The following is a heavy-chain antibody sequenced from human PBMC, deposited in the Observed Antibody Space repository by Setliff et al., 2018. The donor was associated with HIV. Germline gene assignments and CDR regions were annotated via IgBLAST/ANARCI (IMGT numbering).Heavy chain of an antibody. V-gene: IGHV5-51*01. J-gene: IGHJ3*02. D-gene: IGHD2-2*01. Sequence: GESLKISCKGSGYSFTNSWIGWVRQMPGKGLEWMGIIYPGDSDAKYNPSFQGQVTISADKSISTAYLQWSNLKASDTAMYYCARTLAYHALDIWGQGTMVTVS. CDR1: GYSFTNSW. CDR3: ARTLAYHALDI. CDR2: IYPGDSDA.